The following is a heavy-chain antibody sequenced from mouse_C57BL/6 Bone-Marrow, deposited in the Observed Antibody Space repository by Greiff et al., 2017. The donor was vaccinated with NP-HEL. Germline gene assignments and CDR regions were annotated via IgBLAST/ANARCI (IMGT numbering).Heavy chain of an antibody. D-gene: IGHD2-4*01. CDR3: AREGGLRRRTYAMDY. Sequence: EVQLVESEGGLVQPGSSMKLSCTTSGFTFSDYYMAWVRQVPQKGLVWFANINYDGSSTYYLDSLKSRFIISRDNAKNILYLQMSSLKSEDTATYYCAREGGLRRRTYAMDYWGQGTSVTVSS. CDR2: INYDGSST. CDR1: GFTFSDYY. V-gene: IGHV5-16*01. J-gene: IGHJ4*01.